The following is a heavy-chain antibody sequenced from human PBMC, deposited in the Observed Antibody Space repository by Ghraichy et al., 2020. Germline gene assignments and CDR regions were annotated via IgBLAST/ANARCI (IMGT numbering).Heavy chain of an antibody. J-gene: IGHJ4*02. CDR2: ISSSSSYI. V-gene: IGHV3-21*06. CDR3: ATKSSVIYCTGGNCYPFDY. D-gene: IGHD2-15*01. Sequence: GGSLRLSCAASGFTLSGNTMNWVRQAPGKGLEWVASISSSSSYIYYGDSVKGRFTISRDNAKSSLYLQMNSLRAEDTAVYFCATKSSVIYCTGGNCYPFDYWGQGTLVTVSS. CDR1: GFTLSGNT.